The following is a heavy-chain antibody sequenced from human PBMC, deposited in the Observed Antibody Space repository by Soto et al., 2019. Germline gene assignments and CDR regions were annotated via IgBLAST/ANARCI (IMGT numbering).Heavy chain of an antibody. CDR2: ISGDRAYI. Sequence: GGSLRLSCGASGFTFSAYSMTWVRQAPGKGLEWLSYISGDRAYIYYADSVRGRFTISRDNAENSLYLQMDNLRDEDTALYYCARQVYTVVTPMDFWGQGTLVTVSS. CDR1: GFTFSAYS. V-gene: IGHV3-48*02. D-gene: IGHD2-21*02. CDR3: ARQVYTVVTPMDF. J-gene: IGHJ4*02.